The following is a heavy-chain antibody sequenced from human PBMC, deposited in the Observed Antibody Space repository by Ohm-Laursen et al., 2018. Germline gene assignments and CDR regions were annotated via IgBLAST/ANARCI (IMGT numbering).Heavy chain of an antibody. CDR1: GDSISSNNYY. J-gene: IGHJ6*02. D-gene: IGHD5-24*01. CDR3: AADAYGLDV. CDR2: MLYSGST. V-gene: IGHV4-39*01. Sequence: SDTLSLTCTVSGDSISSNNYYWGWIRQPPGKGPEWIGSMLYSGSTYYNPSLKSRVTISVDTSKNQFSQKLNSVTAADTALYYCAADAYGLDVWGQGTTVTVSS.